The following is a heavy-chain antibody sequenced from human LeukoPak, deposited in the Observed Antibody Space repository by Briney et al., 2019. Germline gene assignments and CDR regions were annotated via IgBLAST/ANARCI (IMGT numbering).Heavy chain of an antibody. D-gene: IGHD3-10*01. CDR3: ARRGSGSYVLDY. CDR2: INPSDGVI. V-gene: IGHV1-46*01. Sequence: GASVKVSCKASGYTFTRYYMHWVRQAPGQGLEWMGIINPSDGVIDYAQKFQDRVTMTRDTPTSTVYMELSSLRSEDTAVYYCARRGSGSYVLDYWGQGTLVTVSS. J-gene: IGHJ4*02. CDR1: GYTFTRYY.